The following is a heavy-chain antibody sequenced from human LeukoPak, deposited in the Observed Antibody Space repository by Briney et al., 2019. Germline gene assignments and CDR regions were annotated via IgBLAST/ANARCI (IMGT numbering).Heavy chain of an antibody. V-gene: IGHV3-23*01. CDR2: ISGSATST. J-gene: IGHJ5*01. CDR1: GFTFSNYA. CDR3: AEEKSGYYGSGSYWFDS. Sequence: GGSLRLSCVASGFTFSNYAISWVRQAPGKGLEWVSAISGSATSTYDADSVKGRFTISRDNSKNTVYLQMTSLRAEDTAIYYCAEEKSGYYGSGSYWFDSWGQGTRVTVSS. D-gene: IGHD3-10*01.